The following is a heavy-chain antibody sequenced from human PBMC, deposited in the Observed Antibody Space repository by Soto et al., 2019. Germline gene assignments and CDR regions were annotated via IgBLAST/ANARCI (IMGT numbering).Heavy chain of an antibody. CDR2: VFYSGTT. V-gene: IGHV4-39*01. J-gene: IGHJ5*02. Sequence: QLQLQESGPGLVKPSETLSLTCTVSGASISSNNYYWGWIRQPPGKGLEWIGNVFYSGTTYYNPSLKSRVTISVDRSKNLFSLELSSVTAADTAIYYCARRGLNSSWFREWFDPWGQGTLVTVSP. D-gene: IGHD6-13*01. CDR3: ARRGLNSSWFREWFDP. CDR1: GASISSNNYY.